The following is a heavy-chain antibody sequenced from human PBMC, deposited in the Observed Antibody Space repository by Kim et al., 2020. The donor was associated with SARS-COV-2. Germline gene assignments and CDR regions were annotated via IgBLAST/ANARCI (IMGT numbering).Heavy chain of an antibody. CDR1: GFTFSSYA. Sequence: GGSLRLSCAASGFTFSSYAMSWVRQAPGKGLEWVSAISGSGGSTYYADSVKGRFTISRDNSKNTLYLQMNSLRAEDTAVYYCAKRDGNEPPGSYYYGMDVWGQGTTVTVSS. V-gene: IGHV3-23*01. CDR2: ISGSGGST. CDR3: AKRDGNEPPGSYYYGMDV. D-gene: IGHD3-10*01. J-gene: IGHJ6*02.